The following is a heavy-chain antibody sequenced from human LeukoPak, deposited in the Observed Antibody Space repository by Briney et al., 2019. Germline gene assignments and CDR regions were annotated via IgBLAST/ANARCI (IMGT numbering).Heavy chain of an antibody. D-gene: IGHD6-13*01. CDR2: INTNTGNP. CDR1: GYTFTSYA. V-gene: IGHV7-4-1*02. Sequence: GASVKVSCKASGYTFTSYAMNWVRQAPGQGLEWMGWINTNTGNPTYAQGFTGRFVFSLDTSVSTAYLQISSLKAEDTAVYYCARGAEAAALGWFDPWGQGTLVTVSS. CDR3: ARGAEAAALGWFDP. J-gene: IGHJ5*02.